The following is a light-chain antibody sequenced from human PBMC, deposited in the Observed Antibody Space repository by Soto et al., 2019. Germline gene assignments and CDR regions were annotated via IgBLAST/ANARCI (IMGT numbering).Light chain of an antibody. V-gene: IGLV2-14*01. CDR2: EVR. CDR3: SSYTSSGTWV. Sequence: QSALTQPASVSGSPGQSITISCTGTSSDVGGYSYVSWYQQHPGKAPKLMIYEVRNRPSGVSNRFSASKSGNTASLTISGLQAEDESDYYCSSYTSSGTWVFGGGTQLTVL. J-gene: IGLJ7*01. CDR1: SSDVGGYSY.